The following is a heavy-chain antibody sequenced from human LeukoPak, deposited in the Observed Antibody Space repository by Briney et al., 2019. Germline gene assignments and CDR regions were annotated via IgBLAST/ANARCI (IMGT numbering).Heavy chain of an antibody. Sequence: SVKVSCKASGGTFCSYAISWVRQAPGQGLEWMGGIIPIFGTANYAQKFQGRVTITTDESTSTAYMELSSLRSEDTAVYYCARGPVDTAMAIDYWGQGTLVTVSS. V-gene: IGHV1-69*05. CDR3: ARGPVDTAMAIDY. J-gene: IGHJ4*02. CDR1: GGTFCSYA. D-gene: IGHD5-18*01. CDR2: IIPIFGTA.